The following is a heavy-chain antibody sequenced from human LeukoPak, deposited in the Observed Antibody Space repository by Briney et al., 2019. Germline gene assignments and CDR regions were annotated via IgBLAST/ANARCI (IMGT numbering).Heavy chain of an antibody. V-gene: IGHV3-7*01. CDR3: ARGYYGDPSQVYYFDY. J-gene: IGHJ4*02. CDR2: IKQDGSEK. Sequence: GGSLRLSCAASGFTFSSYWMSRVRQAPGKGLEWVANIKQDGSEKYYVDSVKGRFTISRDNAKNSLYLQMNSLRAEDTAVYYCARGYYGDPSQVYYFDYWGQGTLVTVSS. D-gene: IGHD4-17*01. CDR1: GFTFSSYW.